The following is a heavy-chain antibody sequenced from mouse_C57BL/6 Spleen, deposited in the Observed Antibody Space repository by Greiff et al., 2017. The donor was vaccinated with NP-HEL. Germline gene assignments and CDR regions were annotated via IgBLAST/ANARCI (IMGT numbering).Heavy chain of an antibody. Sequence: QVQLKQSGAELVMPGASVKLSCKASGYTFTSYWMHWVKQRPGQGLEWIGEIDPSDSYTNYNQKFKGKSTLTVDKSSSTAYMQLSSLTSEDSAVYYCARRGYYSNYYAMDYWGQGTSVTVSS. CDR1: GYTFTSYW. CDR2: IDPSDSYT. J-gene: IGHJ4*01. CDR3: ARRGYYSNYYAMDY. V-gene: IGHV1-69*01. D-gene: IGHD2-5*01.